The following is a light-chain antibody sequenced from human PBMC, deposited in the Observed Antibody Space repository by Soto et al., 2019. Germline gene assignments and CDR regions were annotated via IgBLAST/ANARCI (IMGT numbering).Light chain of an antibody. CDR3: QSADSSGTWV. CDR2: EDN. Sequence: SYELTQPPSVSVSPGQTARITCSGDALAKQYAYWYQQKSGQAPVLVIYEDNERPSGIPERFSGSSSGTTVTLTISGVQAEDDADYYCQSADSSGTWVFGGGTQLTVL. J-gene: IGLJ3*02. V-gene: IGLV3-25*02. CDR1: ALAKQY.